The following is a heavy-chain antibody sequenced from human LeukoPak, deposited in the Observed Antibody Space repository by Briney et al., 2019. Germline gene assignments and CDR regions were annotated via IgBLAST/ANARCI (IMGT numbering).Heavy chain of an antibody. CDR3: ARADIAAAGIDY. CDR2: IYYSGST. J-gene: IGHJ4*02. D-gene: IGHD6-13*01. Sequence: PSETLSLTCTVSGGSISSGGNYWSWIRQHPGKGLEWIGYIYYSGSTYYNPSLKSRVTISVDTSKNLFSLKLSSVTAADTAVYYCARADIAAAGIDYWGQGTLVTVSS. V-gene: IGHV4-31*03. CDR1: GGSISSGGNY.